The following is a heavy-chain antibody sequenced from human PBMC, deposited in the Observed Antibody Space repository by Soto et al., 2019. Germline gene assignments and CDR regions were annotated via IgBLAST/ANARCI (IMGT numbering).Heavy chain of an antibody. Sequence: KPSETLSLTCTVSGGSISSYYWSWIRQPPGKGLEWIGYIYYSGSTNYNPSLKSRVTISVDTSKNQFSLKLSSVTAADTAVYYCARVAADYYYYYGMDVWGQGTTVTVSS. V-gene: IGHV4-59*01. J-gene: IGHJ6*02. D-gene: IGHD6-13*01. CDR1: GGSISSYY. CDR3: ARVAADYYYYYGMDV. CDR2: IYYSGST.